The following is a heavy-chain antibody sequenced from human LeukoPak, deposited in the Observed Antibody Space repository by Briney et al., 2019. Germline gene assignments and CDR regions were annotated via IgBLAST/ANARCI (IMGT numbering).Heavy chain of an antibody. CDR3: AKDRLLNCRGDCYIFDY. Sequence: ASVKVSCKVSGYTLTELSMHWVRQAPGKGLEWMGGFDPEDGETIYAQKFQGRVTMTEDTSTDTAYMELSSLRSEDTAVYYCAKDRLLNCRGDCYIFDYWGQGTVVTVSS. CDR1: GYTLTELS. J-gene: IGHJ4*02. CDR2: FDPEDGET. V-gene: IGHV1-24*01. D-gene: IGHD2-21*02.